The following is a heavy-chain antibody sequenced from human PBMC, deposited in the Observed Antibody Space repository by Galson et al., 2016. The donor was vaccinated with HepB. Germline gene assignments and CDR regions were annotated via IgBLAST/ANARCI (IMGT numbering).Heavy chain of an antibody. Sequence: SVKVSCKASGYTFTSYDINWVRQATGQGLEWMGWMNPNSGNTGYAQKFQGRVTMTRNTSISTAYMELSSLRSEDTAVYYCARTPLLYYDSCTPNGYYYYGMDVWGKVTTVTVSS. D-gene: IGHD3-3*01. CDR2: MNPNSGNT. CDR3: ARTPLLYYDSCTPNGYYYYGMDV. V-gene: IGHV1-8*01. CDR1: GYTFTSYD. J-gene: IGHJ6*04.